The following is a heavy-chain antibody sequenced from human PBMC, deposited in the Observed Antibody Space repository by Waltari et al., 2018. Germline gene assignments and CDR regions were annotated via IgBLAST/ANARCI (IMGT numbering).Heavy chain of an antibody. V-gene: IGHV1-2*02. J-gene: IGHJ4*02. CDR1: GYTFTGYY. CDR2: INPNSGGT. D-gene: IGHD5-12*01. CDR3: ARVLEMATIFWELNY. Sequence: QVQLVQSGAEVKKPGASVKVSCKASGYTFTGYYMHWVRQAPGQGLEWMGWINPNSGGTNYAQKFQGRVTMTRDSSISTAYMELSRLRSDDTAVYYCARVLEMATIFWELNYWGQGTLVTVSS.